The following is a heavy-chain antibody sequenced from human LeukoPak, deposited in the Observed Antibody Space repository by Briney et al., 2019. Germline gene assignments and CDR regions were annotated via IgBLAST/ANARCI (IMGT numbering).Heavy chain of an antibody. CDR2: ISSSSNTI. CDR3: ATESGTYSGTCFDY. CDR1: GFTLSSYS. V-gene: IGHV3-48*01. J-gene: IGHJ4*02. Sequence: GGSLRLSCAASGFTLSSYSMNWVRQAPGKGLEWVSYISSSSNTIYYADSVKGRFTISRDNAKNSLYLQMNSLRAEDTAVYYCATESGTYSGTCFDYWGQGTLVTVSS. D-gene: IGHD1-26*01.